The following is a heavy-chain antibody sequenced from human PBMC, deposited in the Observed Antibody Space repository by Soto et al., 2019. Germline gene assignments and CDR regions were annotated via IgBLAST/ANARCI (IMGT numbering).Heavy chain of an antibody. D-gene: IGHD4-17*01. CDR2: IIPILGIA. V-gene: IGHV1-69*02. J-gene: IGHJ5*02. CDR3: ARGTIYGVWFDP. CDR1: GGTFSSYT. Sequence: SVKVACKASGGTFSSYTISWVRQAPGQGLEWMERIIPILGIANYAQKFQGRVTITADKSTSTAYMELSSLRSEDTAVYYCARGTIYGVWFDPWGQGTLVTVSS.